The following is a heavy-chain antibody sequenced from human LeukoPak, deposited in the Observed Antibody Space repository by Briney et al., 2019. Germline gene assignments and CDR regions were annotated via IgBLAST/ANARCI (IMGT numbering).Heavy chain of an antibody. CDR1: GFTFSDYY. D-gene: IGHD3-22*01. CDR2: ISSSSSYI. V-gene: IGHV3-21*01. J-gene: IGHJ4*02. CDR3: ARDRGAYYYDSSGYYDFDY. Sequence: PGGSLRLSCAASGFTFSDYYMSWVRQAPGKGLEWVSSISSSSSYIYYADSVKGRFTISRDNAKNSLYLQMNSLRAEDTAMYYCARDRGAYYYDSSGYYDFDYWGQGTLVTVSS.